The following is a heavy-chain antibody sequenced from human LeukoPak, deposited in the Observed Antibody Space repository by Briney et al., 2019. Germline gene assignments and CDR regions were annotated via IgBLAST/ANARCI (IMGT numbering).Heavy chain of an antibody. CDR1: GGSISSYY. CDR3: ARGGGIAVAGDFDY. CDR2: IYYSGST. J-gene: IGHJ4*02. D-gene: IGHD6-19*01. Sequence: SETLSLTCTVSGGSISSYYWSWIRQSPGKGLEWIGYIYYSGSTNYNPSLKSRVTISVDTSKNQFSLKLSSATAADTAVYYCARGGGIAVAGDFDYWGQGTLVTVSS. V-gene: IGHV4-59*01.